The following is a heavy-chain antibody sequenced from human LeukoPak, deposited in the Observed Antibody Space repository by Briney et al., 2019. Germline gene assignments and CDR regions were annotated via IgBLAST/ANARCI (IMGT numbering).Heavy chain of an antibody. V-gene: IGHV4-59*11. J-gene: IGHJ4*02. CDR2: ISYSGWT. Sequence: SETLSLTCTVSGDSISSHYWSWFRQPPGKGLEWLVYISYSGWTNYSPSLMSRLIILVDTSKNQFSLKLSSVTAADTAVYYCARGGVYNYGPIDYWGQGTLVTVSS. D-gene: IGHD5-18*01. CDR1: GDSISSHY. CDR3: ARGGVYNYGPIDY.